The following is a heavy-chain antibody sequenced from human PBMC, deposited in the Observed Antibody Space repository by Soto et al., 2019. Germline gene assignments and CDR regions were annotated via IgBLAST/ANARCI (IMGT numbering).Heavy chain of an antibody. CDR3: VRDIGGYNENDAFDI. J-gene: IGHJ3*02. CDR1: GFTFDHYA. V-gene: IGHV3-9*01. Sequence: EVQLVESGGGLVQPGRSLRLSCAASGFTFDHYAMHWVRQGPGKGLEWVSGISWNSGSRDYADSVKGRFTISRDNANNSLYLQMNSLRAEDTALYYCVRDIGGYNENDAFDIWGQGTTVTVSS. CDR2: ISWNSGSR. D-gene: IGHD5-12*01.